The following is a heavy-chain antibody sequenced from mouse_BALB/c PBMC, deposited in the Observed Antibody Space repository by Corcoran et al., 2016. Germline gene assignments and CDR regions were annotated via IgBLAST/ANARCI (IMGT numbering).Heavy chain of an antibody. Sequence: QIQLVQSGPELKKPGETVKSSCKASGDNFTNYGMNWVKQAPGKGLRWMGWINTYTGEPTYADEFKGRFDFSLETTDITAYLQINNLKNEDTATYFCARGTHYFDYLGQGTTLTVSS. D-gene: IGHD3-3*01. J-gene: IGHJ2*01. CDR1: GDNFTNYG. CDR2: INTYTGEP. V-gene: IGHV9-3-1*01. CDR3: ARGTHYFDY.